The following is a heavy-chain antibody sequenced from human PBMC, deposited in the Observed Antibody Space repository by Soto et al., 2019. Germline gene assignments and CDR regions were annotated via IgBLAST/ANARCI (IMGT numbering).Heavy chain of an antibody. CDR2: IIPILGIA. CDR1: GGTFSSYT. V-gene: IGHV1-69*02. Sequence: QVQLVQSGAEVKKPGSSVKVSCKASGGTFSSYTISWVRQAPGQGLEWMGRIIPILGIANYAQKFQGRVTITADKSTSTAYMELSSLRSEDTAVYYCARGYGDYVPDYWGQGTLVTVSS. CDR3: ARGYGDYVPDY. J-gene: IGHJ4*02. D-gene: IGHD4-17*01.